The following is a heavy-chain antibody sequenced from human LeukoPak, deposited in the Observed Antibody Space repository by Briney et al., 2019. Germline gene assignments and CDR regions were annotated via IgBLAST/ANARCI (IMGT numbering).Heavy chain of an antibody. V-gene: IGHV1-2*02. Sequence: ASVKVSCKASGYTFTGYYMHWVRQAPGQGLEWMGWINPNSGGTNYAQKFQGRVTMTRDTSISTAYMELSRLRSDDTAVYYCARDSTYGSGSYYNYWGQGTPVTVSS. J-gene: IGHJ4*02. CDR3: ARDSTYGSGSYYNY. CDR1: GYTFTGYY. D-gene: IGHD3-10*01. CDR2: INPNSGGT.